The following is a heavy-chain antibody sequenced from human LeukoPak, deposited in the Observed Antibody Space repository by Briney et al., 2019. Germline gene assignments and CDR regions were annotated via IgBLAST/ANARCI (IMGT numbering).Heavy chain of an antibody. V-gene: IGHV4-59*08. D-gene: IGHD2-2*01. CDR3: ARPVGYCSGANCYEYFDY. J-gene: IGHJ4*02. CDR2: IYYSGST. Sequence: PSETLSLTCTVSGGSTSSYYWSWIRQPPGKGLEWIGYIYYSGSTNYNPSLKSRLTISIDTSKNQFSLKLSSVTAADTAVYYCARPVGYCSGANCYEYFDYWGQGTLVTVTS. CDR1: GGSTSSYY.